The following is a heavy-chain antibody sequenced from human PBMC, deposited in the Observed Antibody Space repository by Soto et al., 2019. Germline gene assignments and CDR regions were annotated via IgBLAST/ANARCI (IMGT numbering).Heavy chain of an antibody. J-gene: IGHJ5*02. CDR2: ISAYNGNT. Sequence: ASVKVSCKASGYTFTSYGISWVRQAPGQGLEWMGCISAYNGNTNSTQKLQSRVTMTTDTSTSTAYMELRRLRSDHTGVYYCASGACDPLAVAGTYWFAPWGQGTMGTVSS. CDR3: ASGACDPLAVAGTYWFAP. V-gene: IGHV1-18*01. CDR1: GYTFTSYG. D-gene: IGHD6-19*01.